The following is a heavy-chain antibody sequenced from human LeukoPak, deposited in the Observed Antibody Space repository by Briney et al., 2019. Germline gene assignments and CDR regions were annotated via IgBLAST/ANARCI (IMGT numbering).Heavy chain of an antibody. J-gene: IGHJ4*02. CDR1: GYTFTGYY. Sequence: ASVKVSCKASGYTFTGYYMHWVRQAPGQGLEWMGIINPSGGSTSYAQKFQGRVTMTRDMSTSTVYMELSSLRSEDTAVYYCASGLIAAAGVDYWGQGTLVTVSS. V-gene: IGHV1-46*01. D-gene: IGHD6-13*01. CDR3: ASGLIAAAGVDY. CDR2: INPSGGST.